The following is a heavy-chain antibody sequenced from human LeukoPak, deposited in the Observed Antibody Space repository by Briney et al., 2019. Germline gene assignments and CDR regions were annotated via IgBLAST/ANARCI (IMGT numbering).Heavy chain of an antibody. J-gene: IGHJ3*02. D-gene: IGHD2-15*01. CDR2: IYSGDNT. CDR3: ARDTGSGYCSGGRCRGAFDI. CDR1: GFTFSSYA. Sequence: GGSLRLSCAASGFTFSSYAMSWVRQAPGKGLEWVSVIYSGDNTYYADSVKGRFTISRDTPKNTLYLQMKSLRAEDTAVYYCARDTGSGYCSGGRCRGAFDIWGQGTMVTVSS. V-gene: IGHV3-23*03.